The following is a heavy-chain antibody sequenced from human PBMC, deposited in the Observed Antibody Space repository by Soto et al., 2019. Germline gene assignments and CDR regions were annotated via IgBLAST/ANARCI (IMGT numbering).Heavy chain of an antibody. D-gene: IGHD2-21*02. V-gene: IGHV4-59*01. CDR2: MYNTGST. Sequence: LSLTCTVSGGSISSYYWSWIRQPPGKGLEWIGYMYNTGSTIYNPSLKSRVTISVDTSKNQFSLKLNSVTAADTAVYYCARDLWGYCGTDCYPLDVWGQGATVTVSS. CDR1: GGSISSYY. CDR3: ARDLWGYCGTDCYPLDV. J-gene: IGHJ6*02.